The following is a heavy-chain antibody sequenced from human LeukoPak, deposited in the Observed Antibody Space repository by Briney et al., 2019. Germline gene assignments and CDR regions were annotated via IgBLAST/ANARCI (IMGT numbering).Heavy chain of an antibody. J-gene: IGHJ3*02. CDR3: ARSFLWGDAFDI. D-gene: IGHD2/OR15-2a*01. Sequence: GGSLRLSCAASGFIFNNYAMSWVRQAPGKGLEWVSAISGGGGSTYYADSVKGRFTISRDNAKNSLYLQMNSLRAEDTAVYYCARSFLWGDAFDIWGQGTMVTVSS. CDR1: GFIFNNYA. V-gene: IGHV3-23*01. CDR2: ISGGGGST.